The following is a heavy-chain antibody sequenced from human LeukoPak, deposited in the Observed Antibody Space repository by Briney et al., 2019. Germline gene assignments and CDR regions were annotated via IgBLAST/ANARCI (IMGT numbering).Heavy chain of an antibody. CDR2: ISGSGGAT. CDR1: GFTFSTYA. D-gene: IGHD3-16*01. J-gene: IGHJ4*02. Sequence: GGSLRLSCAASGFTFSTYAMTWVRQAPGKGLEWVSAISGSGGATYYVDPVRGRFTVSRDSSKNTLYLQMNSLRAEDTAVYYCAKDRYAWRDFDYWGQGTLVTVSS. CDR3: AKDRYAWRDFDY. V-gene: IGHV3-23*01.